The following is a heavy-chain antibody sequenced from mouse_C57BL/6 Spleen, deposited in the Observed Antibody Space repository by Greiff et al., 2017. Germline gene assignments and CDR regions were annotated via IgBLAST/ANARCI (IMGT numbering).Heavy chain of an antibody. CDR2: IYPGDGDT. Sequence: QVQLQQSGPELVKPGASVKISCKASGYAFSSSWMNWVKQRPGQGLEWIGRIYPGDGDTNYNGKFKGKATLTADKSSSTAYMQLSSLTSEDSAVYFCARGDYYAMDYWGQGTSVTVSS. V-gene: IGHV1-82*01. CDR3: ARGDYYAMDY. J-gene: IGHJ4*01. CDR1: GYAFSSSW.